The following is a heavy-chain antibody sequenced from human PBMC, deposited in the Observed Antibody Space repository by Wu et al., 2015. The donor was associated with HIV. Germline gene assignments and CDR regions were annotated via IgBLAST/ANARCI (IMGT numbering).Heavy chain of an antibody. J-gene: IGHJ3*02. V-gene: IGHV1-18*01. D-gene: IGHD3-22*01. CDR3: ARAPAKYYYDSSGYYPIDAFDI. CDR2: ISAYNGNT. Sequence: QVQLVQSGAEVKKPGASVKVSCKASGYTFTSYGISWVRQAPGQGLEWMGWISAYNGNTNYAQKLQGRVTMTTDTSTSTAYMELRSLRSDDTAVYYCARAPAKYYYDSSGYYPIDAFDIWGQGDNGHRLF. CDR1: GYTFTSYG.